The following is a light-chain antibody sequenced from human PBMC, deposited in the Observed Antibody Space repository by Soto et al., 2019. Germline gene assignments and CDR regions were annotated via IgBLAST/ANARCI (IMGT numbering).Light chain of an antibody. J-gene: IGLJ1*01. CDR2: DVN. V-gene: IGLV2-14*01. CDR3: SSFTNRKTYV. CDR1: SSDVGGYNS. Sequence: QSVLTQPASVSGSPGQSIAISCTGTSSDVGGYNSVSWFQQHPGKAPKLIIYDVNDRPSAVSDRFSGSKSGNTASLTISGLQTEDEADYYYSSFTNRKTYVFGTGTKLTVL.